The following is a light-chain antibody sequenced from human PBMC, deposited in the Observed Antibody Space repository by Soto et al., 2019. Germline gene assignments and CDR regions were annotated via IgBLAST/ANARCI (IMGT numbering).Light chain of an antibody. CDR3: QQYASSRT. CDR2: AAS. CDR1: QSVSSRY. Sequence: EIVLTQSPVTLSLSPGERATLSCRASQSVSSRYFAWYQQKPGQAPRLLIYAASSRATGIPDRFSGSGSGTDFSLTICRLEPEDFAVYYCQQYASSRTFGPGTKVE. V-gene: IGKV3-20*01. J-gene: IGKJ1*01.